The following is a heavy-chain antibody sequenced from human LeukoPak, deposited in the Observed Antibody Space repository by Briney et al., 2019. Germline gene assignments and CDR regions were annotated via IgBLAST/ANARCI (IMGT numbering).Heavy chain of an antibody. D-gene: IGHD2-8*02. CDR1: GFTFSTYE. CDR2: ISGSADTA. V-gene: IGHV3-48*03. Sequence: PGGSLRLSCAASGFTFSTYEINWVRQAPGKGLEWISYISGSADTAYYADSVKGRFTMSRDNARNSLYLQMNSLRAEDAAVYYCAKAPLGRCTGAICYSFDYWGQGTLVTVSS. J-gene: IGHJ4*02. CDR3: AKAPLGRCTGAICYSFDY.